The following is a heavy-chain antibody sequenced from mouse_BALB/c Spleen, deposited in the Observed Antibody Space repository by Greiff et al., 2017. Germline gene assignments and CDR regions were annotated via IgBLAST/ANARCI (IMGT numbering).Heavy chain of an antibody. CDR3: ARKRATVVAEGFAY. D-gene: IGHD1-1*01. Sequence: QVQLQQSGAELAKPGASVKMSCKASGYTFTSYWMHWVKQRPGQGLEWIGYINPSTGYTEYNQKFTDKATLTADKSSSTAYMQLSILTSEDSAVYYCARKRATVVAEGFAYWGQGTLVTVSA. V-gene: IGHV1-7*01. CDR1: GYTFTSYW. J-gene: IGHJ3*01. CDR2: INPSTGYT.